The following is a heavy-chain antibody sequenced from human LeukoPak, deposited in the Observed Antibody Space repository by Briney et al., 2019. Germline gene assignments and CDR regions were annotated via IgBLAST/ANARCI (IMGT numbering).Heavy chain of an antibody. V-gene: IGHV4-59*12. CDR3: ARLHREGYYYGSGRGYYYYYMDV. J-gene: IGHJ6*03. D-gene: IGHD3-10*01. Sequence: SETLSLTCIVSVGSISSYSWSWIRQPPGKGLEWIGYIYDSGSTNYNPSLKSRVTISVDTSKNQFSLKLSSVTAADTAVYYCARLHREGYYYGSGRGYYYYYMDVWGKGTTVTISS. CDR1: VGSISSYS. CDR2: IYDSGST.